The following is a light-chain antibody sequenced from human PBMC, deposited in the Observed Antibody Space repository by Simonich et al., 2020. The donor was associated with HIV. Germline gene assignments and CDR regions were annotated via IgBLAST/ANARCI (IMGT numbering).Light chain of an antibody. V-gene: IGKV4-1*01. CDR2: WAS. CDR3: QQYYSTPLT. J-gene: IGKJ3*01. CDR1: QSVLYSANTKNY. Sequence: DIVMTQSPDSLAVSLGERATINCKSSQSVLYSANTKNYLAWYQQNPGQPPKLLIYWASTRESGVPDRFSGSGSGTDFTLTISSLQAEDVAVYYCQQYYSTPLTFGPGTKVKI.